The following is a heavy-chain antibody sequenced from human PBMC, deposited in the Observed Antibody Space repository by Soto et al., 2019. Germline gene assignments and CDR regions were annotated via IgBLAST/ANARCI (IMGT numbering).Heavy chain of an antibody. V-gene: IGHV3-23*01. J-gene: IGHJ4*02. D-gene: IGHD1-26*01. CDR2: ISGSGGST. Sequence: EVQLLESGGGLVQPGGSLRLSCAASGFTFNNYAMSWVRQAPGKGLEWVSAISGSGGSTYYADSVKGRFTISRDNSKNTLYLQMNSLRAEDTAVYHCAKVGVSYQENYFDYWGQGTLVTVSS. CDR1: GFTFNNYA. CDR3: AKVGVSYQENYFDY.